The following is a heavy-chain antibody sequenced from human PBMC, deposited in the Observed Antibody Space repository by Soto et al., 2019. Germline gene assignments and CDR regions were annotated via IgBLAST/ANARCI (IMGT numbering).Heavy chain of an antibody. CDR2: IYYSGST. J-gene: IGHJ4*02. V-gene: IGHV4-31*03. D-gene: IGHD3-16*01. Sequence: QVQLQESGPGLVKSSQTLSLTCTVSGGSISSGGYYWSWIRQHPGKGLEWIGYIYYSGSTYYDPSSKRRVTISVGASKNPFYLKPSSVSASDTAVYYCGRGRLAWGQGPHCTLSS. CDR3: GRGRLA. CDR1: GGSISSGGYY.